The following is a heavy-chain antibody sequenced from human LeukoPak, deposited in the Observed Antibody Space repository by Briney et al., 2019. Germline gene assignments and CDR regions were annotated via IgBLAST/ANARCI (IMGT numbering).Heavy chain of an antibody. J-gene: IGHJ4*02. CDR2: IYPADSDT. Sequence: GESLKISCQVSGYIFTHYWIGWVRQMPGNGLESMGIIYPADSDTAYSPSFQGQVTISVDKSISTVYLQWSSLKASDTAMYYCARQSRDGSKTRGYYFDYWGQGTLVTVSS. V-gene: IGHV5-51*01. CDR1: GYIFTHYW. D-gene: IGHD3-10*01. CDR3: ARQSRDGSKTRGYYFDY.